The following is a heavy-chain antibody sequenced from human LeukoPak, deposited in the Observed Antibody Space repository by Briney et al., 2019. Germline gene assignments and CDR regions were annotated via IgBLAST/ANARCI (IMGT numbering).Heavy chain of an antibody. CDR3: AREGHYYDSSGYIFDY. J-gene: IGHJ4*02. V-gene: IGHV3-30*04. CDR1: GFTFSSYA. Sequence: GGSLRLSCAASGFTFSSYAMHWVRQAPGKGLEWVAVISYDGSNKYYADSVKGRFTISRDNAKNSLYLQMNSLRAEDTAVYYCAREGHYYDSSGYIFDYWGQGTLVTVSS. D-gene: IGHD3-22*01. CDR2: ISYDGSNK.